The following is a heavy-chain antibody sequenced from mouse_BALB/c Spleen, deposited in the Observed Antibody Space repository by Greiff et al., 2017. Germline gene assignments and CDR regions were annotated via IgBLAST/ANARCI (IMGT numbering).Heavy chain of an antibody. J-gene: IGHJ1*01. CDR2: IYPGDGDT. CDR1: GYAFSSSW. V-gene: IGHV1-82*01. Sequence: VQLQQSGPELVKPGASVKISCKASGYAFSSSWMNWVKQRPGQGLEWIGRIYPGDGDTNYNGKFKGKATLTADKSSSTAYMQLSSLTSVDSAVYFCARSRGGNYGYWYFDVWGAGTTVTVSS. CDR3: ARSRGGNYGYWYFDV. D-gene: IGHD2-1*01.